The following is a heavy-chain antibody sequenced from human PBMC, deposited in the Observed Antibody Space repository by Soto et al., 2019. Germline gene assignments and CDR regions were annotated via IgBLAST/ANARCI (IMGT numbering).Heavy chain of an antibody. V-gene: IGHV1-8*01. J-gene: IGHJ5*02. CDR1: GYTFTSYD. CDR3: SRDGITMVRGVIHLHWFDP. D-gene: IGHD3-10*01. Sequence: ASVKVSCKASGYTFTSYDINWVRQATGQGLEKKRWMKPNSGNKGYAQKFKGRDTMTRNTSISTSYMEPSSLRSEDTAVYYCSRDGITMVRGVIHLHWFDPWGQGTLVTVSS. CDR2: MKPNSGNK.